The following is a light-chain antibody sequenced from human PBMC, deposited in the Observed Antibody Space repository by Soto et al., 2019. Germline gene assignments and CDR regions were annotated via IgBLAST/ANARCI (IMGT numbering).Light chain of an antibody. CDR2: GAS. CDR1: QSISIH. CDR3: EQYNNWPSWT. J-gene: IGKJ1*01. Sequence: EIVMTQSPATLSVSPGERATLSCRASQSISIHFAWYQQKPGQAPRLLIYGASTMDTGTPARFSGSGSGTECTLTISGLQSEDFAVYYFEQYNNWPSWTFGQGTKVEIK. V-gene: IGKV3-15*01.